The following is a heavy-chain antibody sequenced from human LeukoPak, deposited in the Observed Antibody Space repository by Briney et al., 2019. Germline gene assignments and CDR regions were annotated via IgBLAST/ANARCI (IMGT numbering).Heavy chain of an antibody. CDR1: GGSISSGGYY. V-gene: IGHV4-31*03. CDR2: IYYSGST. D-gene: IGHD3-10*01. CDR3: ARDLYYGSGSYPVGY. Sequence: SETLSLTCTVSGGSISSGGYYWSWIRQHPGKGLEWIGYIYYSGSTYYNPSLKSRVTISVDTSKNQFSLKLSSVTAADTAVYYCARDLYYGSGSYPVGYWGQGTLVTVSS. J-gene: IGHJ4*02.